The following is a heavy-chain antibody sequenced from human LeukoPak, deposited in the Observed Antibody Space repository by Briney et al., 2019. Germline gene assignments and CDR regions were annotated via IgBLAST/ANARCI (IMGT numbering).Heavy chain of an antibody. V-gene: IGHV3-30*03. D-gene: IGHD3-10*01. CDR3: ARGAYYYGSPYFAY. CDR2: ISYDGSNK. CDR1: GFTFSSSD. Sequence: GTSLRLSCAASGFTFSSSDMHWVRQAPGKGLEWVAVISYDGSNKYYADSVKGRFTISRDNSKNTLYLQMNSLRAEDTAVYYCARGAYYYGSPYFAYWGQGTLVTVSS. J-gene: IGHJ4*02.